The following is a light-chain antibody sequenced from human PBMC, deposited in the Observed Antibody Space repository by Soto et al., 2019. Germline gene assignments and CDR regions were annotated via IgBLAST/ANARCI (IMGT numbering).Light chain of an antibody. CDR2: KNY. J-gene: IGLJ1*01. V-gene: IGLV1-47*01. CDR3: AAWDDSLRGHV. CDR1: GSNIGSHN. Sequence: QSVLAQPPSESGTPGERVTISFFGSGSNIGSHNVHWYQHLPGTAPKLLINKNYQRPSGVPDRFSASKSGTSASLAISGLRSEDEADYYCAAWDDSLRGHVFGTGTKVT.